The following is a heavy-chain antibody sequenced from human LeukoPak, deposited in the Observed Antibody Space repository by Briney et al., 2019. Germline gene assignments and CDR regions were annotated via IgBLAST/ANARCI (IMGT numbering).Heavy chain of an antibody. CDR3: ASYQSGSYSGYFDY. J-gene: IGHJ4*02. D-gene: IGHD1-26*01. V-gene: IGHV1-69*05. CDR2: IIPIFGTA. Sequence: SVKVSCKASGGTFSSYAISWVRQAPGQGLEWMGGIIPIFGTANYAQKFQGRVTITTDESTRTAYMELSSLRSEDTAVYYCASYQSGSYSGYFDYWGQGTLVTVSS. CDR1: GGTFSSYA.